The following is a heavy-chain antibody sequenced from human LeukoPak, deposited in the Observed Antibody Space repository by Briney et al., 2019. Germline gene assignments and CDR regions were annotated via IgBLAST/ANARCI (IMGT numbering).Heavy chain of an antibody. D-gene: IGHD5-18*01. J-gene: IGHJ4*02. CDR2: IRTKVYGGTT. CDR1: GFSFGDYT. Sequence: AGGTLRLSCTGSGFSFGDYTITWVRQAPGKGLEWLGCIRTKVYGGTTEYAASVKGRFTISRDDFKSIAHLQMNSLKIEDTALYLCIRDVPSGGYSHGCFDYSGQGTLVTVSS. V-gene: IGHV3-49*04. CDR3: IRDVPSGGYSHGCFDY.